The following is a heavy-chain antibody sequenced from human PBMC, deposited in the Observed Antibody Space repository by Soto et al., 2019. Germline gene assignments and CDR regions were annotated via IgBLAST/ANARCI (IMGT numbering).Heavy chain of an antibody. D-gene: IGHD5-18*01. CDR3: AREVPYGYSRFDY. V-gene: IGHV1-3*01. CDR1: GYTFTNNV. J-gene: IGHJ4*02. Sequence: GASVKVSCKTSGYTFTNNVIHWVRQAPGQRLEWIGWVNAGNDNTKWSREFQGRLTLTKDTSATTAYMELSSLTPEDTAIYFCAREVPYGYSRFDYWGQATLVTVSS. CDR2: VNAGNDNT.